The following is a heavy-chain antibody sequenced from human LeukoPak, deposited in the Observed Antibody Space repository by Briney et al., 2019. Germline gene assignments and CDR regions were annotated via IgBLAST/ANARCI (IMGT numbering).Heavy chain of an antibody. CDR1: GYTFTGYY. D-gene: IGHD3-22*01. CDR2: INPNSGVT. CDR3: ARTYYDSSGYVPFDY. J-gene: IGHJ4*02. Sequence: GASVKVSCKSSGYTFTGYYMHCVRQAPGQGLEWMGWINPNSGVTNYAQKFQGRVTMTRDTSISTAYMELSRLRSDDTAVYYCARTYYDSSGYVPFDYWGQGTLVTVSS. V-gene: IGHV1-2*02.